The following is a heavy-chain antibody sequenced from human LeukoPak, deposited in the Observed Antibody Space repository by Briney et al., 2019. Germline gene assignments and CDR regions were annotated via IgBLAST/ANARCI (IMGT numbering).Heavy chain of an antibody. J-gene: IGHJ4*02. CDR2: INAGNGNT. V-gene: IGHV1-3*01. CDR3: ARDRLGKDFYYDSSGYYDY. Sequence: ASVKVSCKASGYTFTSYGISWVRQAPGQGLEWMGWINAGNGNTKYSQKFQGRVTITRDTSASTAYMELSSLRSEDTAVYYCARDRLGKDFYYDSSGYYDYWGQGTLVTVSS. D-gene: IGHD3-22*01. CDR1: GYTFTSYG.